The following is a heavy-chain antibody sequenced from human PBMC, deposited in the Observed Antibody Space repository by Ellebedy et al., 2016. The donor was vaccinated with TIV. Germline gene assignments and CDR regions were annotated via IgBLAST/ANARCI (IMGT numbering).Heavy chain of an antibody. CDR3: ARDLGRYGMDV. CDR2: IHHSGNS. CDR1: GGSINNYY. J-gene: IGHJ6*02. V-gene: IGHV4-59*01. Sequence: MPSETLSLTCSVPGGSINNYYWTWIRQPPGQGLEWIGDIHHSGNSHIHPSLKSRVTLSVDTSKNQFSLDMTSVTAADTATYYCARDLGRYGMDVWGQGTTVTVSS.